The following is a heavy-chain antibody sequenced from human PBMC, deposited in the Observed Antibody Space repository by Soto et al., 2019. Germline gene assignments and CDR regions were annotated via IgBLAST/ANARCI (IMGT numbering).Heavy chain of an antibody. D-gene: IGHD6-6*01. Sequence: GGSLRLSCAASGFTFSSYGMHWVRQAPGKGLEWVAVISYDGSNKYYADSVKGRFTISRDNSKNTLYLQMNSLRAEDTAVYYCAKDLVHSSSCDYWGQGTLVTVSS. CDR2: ISYDGSNK. V-gene: IGHV3-30*18. CDR1: GFTFSSYG. J-gene: IGHJ4*02. CDR3: AKDLVHSSSCDY.